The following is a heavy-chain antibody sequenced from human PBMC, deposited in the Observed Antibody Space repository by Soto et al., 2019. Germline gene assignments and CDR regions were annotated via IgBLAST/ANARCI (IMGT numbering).Heavy chain of an antibody. Sequence: PGESLKISCKGSGYSFTSYWISWVRQMPGKGLEWMGRIDPSDSYTNYSPSFQGHVTISADKSISTAHLQWSSLKAPDTAMYYCASSPRGYCSSTSCRELGNYYGMDVWGQGTTVTVSS. D-gene: IGHD2-2*01. J-gene: IGHJ6*02. CDR3: ASSPRGYCSSTSCRELGNYYGMDV. CDR1: GYSFTSYW. V-gene: IGHV5-10-1*01. CDR2: IDPSDSYT.